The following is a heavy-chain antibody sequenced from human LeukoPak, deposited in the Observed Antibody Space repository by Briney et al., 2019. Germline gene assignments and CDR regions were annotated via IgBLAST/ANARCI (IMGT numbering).Heavy chain of an antibody. D-gene: IGHD3-10*01. J-gene: IGHJ6*04. CDR3: AGDQNYYGSGSYAPYYYYGMDV. CDR2: INNDGSST. CDR1: GFTFSSYW. V-gene: IGHV3-74*01. Sequence: GGSLRLSCAASGFTFSSYWMHWVRQAPGKGLVWVSRINNDGSSTSYADSVKGRFTISRDNAKNTLYLQMNSLRAEDTAVYYCAGDQNYYGSGSYAPYYYYGMDVWGKGTTVTVSS.